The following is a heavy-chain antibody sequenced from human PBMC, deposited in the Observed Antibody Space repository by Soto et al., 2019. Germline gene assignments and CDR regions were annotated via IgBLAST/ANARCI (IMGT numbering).Heavy chain of an antibody. J-gene: IGHJ5*02. D-gene: IGHD3-16*01. CDR3: ARWRFEGYNWFDP. Sequence: ETLSLTCTVSGNSISSYYWSWIRQPPGKGLEWIGYVHYIGSTNYNPSLKSRVTISINTSKNQFSLKLTSVTAADTAVYYCARWRFEGYNWFDPWGQGTLVTVSS. CDR1: GNSISSYY. CDR2: VHYIGST. V-gene: IGHV4-59*01.